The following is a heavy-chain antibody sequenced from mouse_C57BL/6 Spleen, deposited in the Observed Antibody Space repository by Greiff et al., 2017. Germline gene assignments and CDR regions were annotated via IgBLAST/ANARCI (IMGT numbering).Heavy chain of an antibody. D-gene: IGHD2-3*01. CDR1: GYSFTGYY. V-gene: IGHV1-42*01. CDR2: INPSTGGT. Sequence: EVKLQESGPELVKPGASVKISCKASGYSFTGYYMNWVEQSPEKSLEWIGEINPSTGGTTYNQKFKAKDTLTVDKSSSTAYMQLKSLTSEDSAVYYCARWGGYCDAMDYWGQGTSVTVSS. CDR3: ARWGGYCDAMDY. J-gene: IGHJ4*01.